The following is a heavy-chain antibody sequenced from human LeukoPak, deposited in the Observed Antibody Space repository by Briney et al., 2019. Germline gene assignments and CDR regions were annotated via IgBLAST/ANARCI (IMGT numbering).Heavy chain of an antibody. CDR2: ISSSSSTI. J-gene: IGHJ6*03. V-gene: IGHV3-48*04. Sequence: GGSLRLSCAASGFTFSSYSMNWVRQAPGKGLEWVSYISSSSSTIYYADSVKGRFTISRDNAKNSLYLQMNSLRAEDTAVYYCASIKSESIAAFYYYYMDVWGKGTTVTVSS. CDR1: GFTFSSYS. CDR3: ASIKSESIAAFYYYYMDV. D-gene: IGHD6-6*01.